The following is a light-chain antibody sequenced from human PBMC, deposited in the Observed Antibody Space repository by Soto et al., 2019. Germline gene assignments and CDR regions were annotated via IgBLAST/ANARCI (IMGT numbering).Light chain of an antibody. CDR2: EVS. Sequence: QSALTQPPSASGSPGQSVTISCTGTNSDVGGYNYVSWYQQHPGKAPKLMIYEVSKRPSGVPDRFSGSKSGNTASLTVSGLQAEDEAEYYCSSYAGSSTYVFGTGTKVTVL. J-gene: IGLJ1*01. V-gene: IGLV2-8*01. CDR3: SSYAGSSTYV. CDR1: NSDVGGYNY.